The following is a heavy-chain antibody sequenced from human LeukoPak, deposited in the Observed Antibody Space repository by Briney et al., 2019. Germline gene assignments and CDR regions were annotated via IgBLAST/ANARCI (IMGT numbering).Heavy chain of an antibody. CDR1: GYTFTVYY. J-gene: IGHJ5*02. V-gene: IGHV1-2*02. Sequence: ASVKVSCKASGYTFTVYYMHWVRQAPGQELEWMGWINPNSGGTNYAQKFQGRVTMTRDTSISTAYMELSRLRSDDTAVYYCARVTVKGRNWFDPWGQGTLVTVSS. D-gene: IGHD4-11*01. CDR3: ARVTVKGRNWFDP. CDR2: INPNSGGT.